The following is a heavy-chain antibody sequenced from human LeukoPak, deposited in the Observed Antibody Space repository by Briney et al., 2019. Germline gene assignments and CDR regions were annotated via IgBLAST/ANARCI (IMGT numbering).Heavy chain of an antibody. D-gene: IGHD3-22*01. V-gene: IGHV5-51*01. J-gene: IGHJ4*02. CDR3: ARRYSSGYYYSDYFDY. CDR2: IYPGDSDT. CDR1: GYTFSSYS. Sequence: GESLKISCQGSGYTFSSYSIGWVRQLPGKGLEWMGIIYPGDSDTRYSPSFQGPVTISADKSISTAYLQWSSLKASDTAMYYCARRYSSGYYYSDYFDYWGQGTLVTVSS.